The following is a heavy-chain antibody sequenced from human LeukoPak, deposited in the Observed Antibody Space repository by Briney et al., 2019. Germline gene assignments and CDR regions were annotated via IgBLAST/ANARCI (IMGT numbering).Heavy chain of an antibody. Sequence: PGGSLRLSCAASGFTFSSDGMNWVRQAPGKGLEWVSFIRYDGSNKYYADSVKGRFTISRDNSKNTLYLQMSSLRAEDTAAYYCARDLRDAFDIWGQGTMVTVSS. CDR2: IRYDGSNK. D-gene: IGHD3-9*01. V-gene: IGHV3-30*02. J-gene: IGHJ3*02. CDR1: GFTFSSDG. CDR3: ARDLRDAFDI.